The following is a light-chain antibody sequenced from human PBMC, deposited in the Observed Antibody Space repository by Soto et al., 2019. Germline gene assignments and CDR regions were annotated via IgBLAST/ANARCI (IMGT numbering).Light chain of an antibody. CDR2: VAS. V-gene: IGKV1-6*01. CDR3: LQDYNYPCT. Sequence: IQMTHSPSSLSASGGARVTITRRASRYTRSDLSWYQQRPGQAPKVLIYVASNLQSGVPSRFSGSGYGTDFTLTISSLQPEDFATYYCLQDYNYPCTFGQGTRLEIK. CDR1: RYTRSD. J-gene: IGKJ5*01.